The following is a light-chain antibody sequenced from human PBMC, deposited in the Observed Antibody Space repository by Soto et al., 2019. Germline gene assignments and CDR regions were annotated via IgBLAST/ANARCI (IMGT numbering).Light chain of an antibody. Sequence: QSALTQPASVSGSLGQSITISCTGTSSDVGTYNLVSWYRQDPGKVPKLLIYEVAKRPSGVSNRFSGSKTGNTASMTISGLQAEGEADYYCSSYAGSNTVVVFGGGTKVTVL. J-gene: IGLJ2*01. CDR2: EVA. CDR3: SSYAGSNTVVV. CDR1: SSDVGTYNL. V-gene: IGLV2-23*02.